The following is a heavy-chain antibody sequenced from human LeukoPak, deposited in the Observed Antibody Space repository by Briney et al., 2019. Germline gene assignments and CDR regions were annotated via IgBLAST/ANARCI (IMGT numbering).Heavy chain of an antibody. CDR1: GYTLTELS. CDR2: FDPEDGET. D-gene: IGHD4-17*01. J-gene: IGHJ4*02. V-gene: IGHV1-24*01. CDR3: ARATVTLFYFDY. Sequence: GASVKVSCKVSGYTLTELSMHWVRQAPGKGLEWMGGFDPEDGETIYAQKFQGRVTMTEDTSTSTVYMELSSQRSDDTAVYYCARATVTLFYFDYWGQGALVTVSS.